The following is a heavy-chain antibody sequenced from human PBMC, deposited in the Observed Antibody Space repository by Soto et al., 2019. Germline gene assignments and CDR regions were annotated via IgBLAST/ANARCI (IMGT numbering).Heavy chain of an antibody. J-gene: IGHJ6*02. CDR3: ARDWWELPRAYDYYGMDV. CDR2: ISADNGNT. CDR1: GYTFSSYG. Sequence: QVQLVQSGAEVKKPGASVKVSCKASGYTFSSYGITWVRQAPGQGLEWMGWISADNGNTNFAQRLQGRVNMTTDTPPHTAYMELRSLRSDDTAVYYCARDWWELPRAYDYYGMDVWGQGTTVTVAS. V-gene: IGHV1-18*01. D-gene: IGHD2-15*01.